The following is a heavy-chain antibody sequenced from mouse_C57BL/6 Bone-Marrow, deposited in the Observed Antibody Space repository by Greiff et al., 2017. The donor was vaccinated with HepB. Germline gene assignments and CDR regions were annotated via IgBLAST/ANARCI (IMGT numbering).Heavy chain of an antibody. V-gene: IGHV1-55*01. J-gene: IGHJ3*01. CDR3: ARYEDGNYFFAY. CDR2: IYPGSGST. Sequence: QVQLKQPGAELVKPGASVKMSCKASGYTFTSYWITWVKQRPGQGLEWIGDIYPGSGSTNYNEKFKSKATLTVDTSSSTAYMQLSSLTSEDSAVYYCARYEDGNYFFAYWGQGTLVTVSA. D-gene: IGHD2-1*01. CDR1: GYTFTSYW.